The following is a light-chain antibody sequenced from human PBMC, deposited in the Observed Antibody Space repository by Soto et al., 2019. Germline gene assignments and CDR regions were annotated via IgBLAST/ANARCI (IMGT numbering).Light chain of an antibody. CDR3: SSYTSSSTFWV. Sequence: QSVLTQPPSVSEAPRQRVTISCSGSSSNIGNNAVNWYQQLPGKAPKLLIYYDDLLPSGVSDRFSGSKSGTSASLAISGLQSEDEADYYCSSYTSSSTFWVFGGGTKLTVL. CDR2: YDD. J-gene: IGLJ3*02. V-gene: IGLV1-36*01. CDR1: SSNIGNNA.